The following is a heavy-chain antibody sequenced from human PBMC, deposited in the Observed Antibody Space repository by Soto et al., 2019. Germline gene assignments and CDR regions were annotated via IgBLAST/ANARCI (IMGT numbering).Heavy chain of an antibody. CDR2: IFSSGST. Sequence: QVQLQESGPGLVKPSETLSLTCTVSGGSISNYYWSWIRQPPGKGLQWFGYIFSSGSTNYNPSLKSRVTISVDTSKNPFSRNLSSVTAADTAVYYCARQRRDFDYWGQGSLVTVSS. V-gene: IGHV4-59*08. CDR1: GGSISNYY. CDR3: ARQRRDFDY. J-gene: IGHJ4*02.